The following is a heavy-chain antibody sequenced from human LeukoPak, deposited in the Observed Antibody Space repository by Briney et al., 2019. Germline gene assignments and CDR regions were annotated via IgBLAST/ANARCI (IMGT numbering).Heavy chain of an antibody. CDR1: GGSISSSSYY. Sequence: PSETLSLTCTVSGGSISSSSYYWGWIRQPPGKGLEWIGSIYYSGSTYYNPSLKSRVTISVDTSKNQFSLKLSSVTAADTAVYYCARDRGGIDYWGQGTLVTVSS. V-gene: IGHV4-39*07. CDR3: ARDRGGIDY. D-gene: IGHD3-10*01. CDR2: IYYSGST. J-gene: IGHJ4*02.